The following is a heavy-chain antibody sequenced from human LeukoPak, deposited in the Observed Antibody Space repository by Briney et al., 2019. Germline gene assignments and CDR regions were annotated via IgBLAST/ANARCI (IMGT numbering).Heavy chain of an antibody. CDR3: AIAGTLTGTPTALFDY. D-gene: IGHD1-7*01. Sequence: SETLSHTCAVYGGSFSGYYWSWIRQPPGKGLEWIGEINHSGSTNYNPSLKSRVTISVDTSKNQFSLKLSSVTAADTAVYYCAIAGTLTGTPTALFDYWGQGTLVTVSS. CDR1: GGSFSGYY. V-gene: IGHV4-34*01. CDR2: INHSGST. J-gene: IGHJ4*02.